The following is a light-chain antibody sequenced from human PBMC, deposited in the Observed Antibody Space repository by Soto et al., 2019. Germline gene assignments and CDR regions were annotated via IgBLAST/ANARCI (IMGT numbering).Light chain of an antibody. CDR1: QSVTSNY. CDR2: GAS. J-gene: IGKJ3*01. V-gene: IGKV3-20*01. Sequence: EIVLTQSPGTLSLSPGERATLFCRASQSVTSNYLAWYQQRPGQAPRLLIYGASSRATGIPDRFSGSGSGTDFTLTISRLEPEDFAVYYCQQYGVSPFTFGPGTKVDIK. CDR3: QQYGVSPFT.